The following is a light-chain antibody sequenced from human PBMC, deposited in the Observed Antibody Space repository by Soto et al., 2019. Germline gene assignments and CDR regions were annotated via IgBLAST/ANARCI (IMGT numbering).Light chain of an antibody. CDR2: DAS. CDR1: QDINDC. J-gene: IGKJ4*01. CDR3: QQYHDWVT. V-gene: IGKV1-33*01. Sequence: DIQMTQSPSSLSASVGDRVTITCQASQDINDCLNWYQQKPGKAPKVLIYDASNLKTGVPSRFSASGSGTDFTFTISSLQPEDIATYYCQQYHDWVTFGGGTKVEI.